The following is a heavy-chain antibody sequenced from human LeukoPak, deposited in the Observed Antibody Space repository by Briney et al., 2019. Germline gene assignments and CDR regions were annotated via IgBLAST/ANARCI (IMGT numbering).Heavy chain of an antibody. CDR1: GGSISSSSYY. D-gene: IGHD2-21*02. Sequence: SETLSLTCTVSGGSISSSSYYWGWIRQPPGKGLEWIGSIYYSGSTYYNPSLKSRVTISVDTSKNQSSLKLSSVTAADTAVYYCARVSAYCGGDCYRYFDYWGQGTLVTVSS. CDR3: ARVSAYCGGDCYRYFDY. V-gene: IGHV4-39*07. J-gene: IGHJ4*02. CDR2: IYYSGST.